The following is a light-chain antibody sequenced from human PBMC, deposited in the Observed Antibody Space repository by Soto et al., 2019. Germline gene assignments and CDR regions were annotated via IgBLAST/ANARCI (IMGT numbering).Light chain of an antibody. CDR2: KAS. Sequence: DIQMTQSPSTRSASVGDRVTITCRASQSISSWLAWYQQKPGKAPKLLIYKASTLQSGVPSRFSGSGSGTEFTLAISSLQPDDSATYYCQQYNDNWTFGQGTKVDIK. J-gene: IGKJ1*01. CDR1: QSISSW. CDR3: QQYNDNWT. V-gene: IGKV1-5*03.